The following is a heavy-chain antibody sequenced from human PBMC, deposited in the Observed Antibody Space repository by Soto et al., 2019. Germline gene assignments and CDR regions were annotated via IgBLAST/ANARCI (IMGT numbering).Heavy chain of an antibody. J-gene: IGHJ6*02. CDR2: ISYDGSNT. V-gene: IGHV3-30*18. CDR3: AKYCSGGSCSTNRYYYYYGMDV. CDR1: GFTFSSYG. Sequence: QVQLVESGGGVVQPGRSLRLSCAASGFTFSSYGMHWVRQAPGKGLAWVAVISYDGSNTYYADSVKSRFTISRDNSKNTLYLQMNSLRAEDTAVYYCAKYCSGGSCSTNRYYYYYGMDVWGQGTTVTVSS. D-gene: IGHD2-15*01.